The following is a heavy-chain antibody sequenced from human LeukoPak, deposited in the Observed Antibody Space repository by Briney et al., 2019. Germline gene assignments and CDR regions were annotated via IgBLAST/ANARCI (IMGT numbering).Heavy chain of an antibody. J-gene: IGHJ4*02. D-gene: IGHD6-19*01. CDR2: INQSGST. V-gene: IGHV4-34*01. CDR3: ARGQPRAAVAGTLRH. CDR1: GGSFSGYY. Sequence: SETLSLTCAVYGGSFSGYYWSWIRQPPGKGLEWIGEINQSGSTNYNPSLKSRVTISVDTSKNQFSLKLSSVTAADTAVYYCARGQPRAAVAGTLRHWGQGTLVTVSS.